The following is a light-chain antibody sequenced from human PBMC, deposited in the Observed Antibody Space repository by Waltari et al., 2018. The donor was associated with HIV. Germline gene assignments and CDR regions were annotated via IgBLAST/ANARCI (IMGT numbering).Light chain of an antibody. J-gene: IGLJ3*02. CDR2: DGT. Sequence: QSALTQPRSVSGSPGQSVTISCTGSTSNIGNTKYVSWYQHNPGKVPKLIIYDGTKRPSGVPDGISGSKSGNTASLTISGLQAEDEADYYCCSFAGPYSWVFGEGTKLTVL. CDR1: TSNIGNTKY. V-gene: IGLV2-11*01. CDR3: CSFAGPYSWV.